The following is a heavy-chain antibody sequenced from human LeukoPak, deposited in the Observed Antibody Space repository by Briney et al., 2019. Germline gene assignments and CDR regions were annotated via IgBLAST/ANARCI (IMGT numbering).Heavy chain of an antibody. J-gene: IGHJ4*02. V-gene: IGHV4-59*12. Sequence: SETLSLTCTVSSGSIRSYYWSWIRQPPGKGLEWIGYAYYSGSTDYNPSLKSRVTISVDTSKNQFSLKLSSVTAADTAVYYCADGIAAAGTFDYWGQGTLVTVSS. CDR2: AYYSGST. CDR3: ADGIAAAGTFDY. D-gene: IGHD6-13*01. CDR1: SGSIRSYY.